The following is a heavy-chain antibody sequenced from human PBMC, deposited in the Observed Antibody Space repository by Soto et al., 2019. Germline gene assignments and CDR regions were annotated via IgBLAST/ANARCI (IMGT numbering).Heavy chain of an antibody. D-gene: IGHD6-19*01. CDR1: GFTFSSYG. Sequence: GGSLRLSCAASGFTFSSYGMHWVRQAAGKGLEWVAVIWYDGSNKYYADSVKGRFTISRDNSKNTLYLQMNSLRAEDTAVYYCAREGIAVAGTDAFDIWGQGTMVTVS. CDR2: IWYDGSNK. CDR3: AREGIAVAGTDAFDI. J-gene: IGHJ3*02. V-gene: IGHV3-33*01.